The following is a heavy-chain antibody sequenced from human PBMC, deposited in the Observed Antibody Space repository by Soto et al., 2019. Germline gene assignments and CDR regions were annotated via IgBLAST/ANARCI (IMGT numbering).Heavy chain of an antibody. Sequence: TLSLTCIVSDESISSYYWSWIRQPPGKGLEWIGFIYASGNTNYNPSLRSRVTMSIETSKNQFSLKLISVTAADTAVYFCARDQGIAASGGFDYWGQGTPVTVS. CDR2: IYASGNT. CDR1: DESISSYY. CDR3: ARDQGIAASGGFDY. V-gene: IGHV4-59*01. D-gene: IGHD6-13*01. J-gene: IGHJ4*02.